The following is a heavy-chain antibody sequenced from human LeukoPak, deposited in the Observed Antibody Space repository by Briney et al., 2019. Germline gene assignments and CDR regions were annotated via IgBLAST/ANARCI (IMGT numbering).Heavy chain of an antibody. CDR3: AVWYVDY. Sequence: GGSLRLSCAASGFTFSSYGMHWVRQAPGKGLEWVADIKGDGSETSYVDSVKGRFTISRDNAENSLYLQMNSLRAEDTALYYCAVWYVDYWGQGTLVTVSS. J-gene: IGHJ4*02. CDR1: GFTFSSYG. CDR2: IKGDGSET. V-gene: IGHV3-7*01.